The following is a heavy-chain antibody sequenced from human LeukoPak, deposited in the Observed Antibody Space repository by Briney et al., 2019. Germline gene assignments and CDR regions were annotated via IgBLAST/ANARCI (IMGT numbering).Heavy chain of an antibody. V-gene: IGHV3-23*01. CDR3: PKDRVVSLDDYYYYGMDV. Sequence: PGGSLRLSCAPSGFSFSSDAMSWVREGPGERLEWGSAISGSGGSTYYADSVKGGFTISRDNSKNTLYLQMNSLRAKDTAVYYCPKDRVVSLDDYYYYGMDVWGQGTTVTVSS. CDR1: GFSFSSDA. J-gene: IGHJ6*02. CDR2: ISGSGGST. D-gene: IGHD6-6*01.